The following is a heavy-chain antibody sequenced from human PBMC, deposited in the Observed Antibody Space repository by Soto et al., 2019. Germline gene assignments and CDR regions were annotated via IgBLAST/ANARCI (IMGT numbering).Heavy chain of an antibody. J-gene: IGHJ6*02. V-gene: IGHV6-1*01. CDR3: ARVLQQLAQYYYGMDV. Sequence: SQTLSLTCAISGDSVSSNHATWDWIRQSPSRGFEWLGRTYYRSKWYNDYAVSVKSRITINPDTSKNQFSLQLNSVTPEDTAVYYCARVLQQLAQYYYGMDVWGQGTTVTVSS. CDR2: TYYRSKWYN. CDR1: GDSVSSNHAT. D-gene: IGHD6-13*01.